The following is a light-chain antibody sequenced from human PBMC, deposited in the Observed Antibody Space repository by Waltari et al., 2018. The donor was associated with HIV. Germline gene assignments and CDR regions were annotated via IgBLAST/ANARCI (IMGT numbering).Light chain of an antibody. J-gene: IGLJ3*02. CDR2: LNSDGSH. CDR3: QTWATGIWV. Sequence: QLALTQSPSASASLGASVQLTCTLSSAHSSYPISWHQQQPEKGPRFLMNLNSDGSHSKGDGIPDRFSGSSSGAERYLTISSLQSEDEADYYCQTWATGIWVFGGGTKLTVL. V-gene: IGLV4-69*01. CDR1: SAHSSYP.